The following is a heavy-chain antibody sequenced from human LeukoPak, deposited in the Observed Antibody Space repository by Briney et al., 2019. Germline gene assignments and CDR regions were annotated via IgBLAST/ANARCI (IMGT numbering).Heavy chain of an antibody. CDR1: GGSISSGFY. D-gene: IGHD1-26*01. CDR2: IDHSGNT. Sequence: KPSETLSLTCTVSGGSISSGFYWGWIRQAPGKGLEWIGSIDHSGNTYYIPSLKSRLTISADMSRNQYSLKLSSVTAADTGVYYCARDSGNFQVDYWGLGTLVTVSS. V-gene: IGHV4-38-2*02. CDR3: ARDSGNFQVDY. J-gene: IGHJ4*02.